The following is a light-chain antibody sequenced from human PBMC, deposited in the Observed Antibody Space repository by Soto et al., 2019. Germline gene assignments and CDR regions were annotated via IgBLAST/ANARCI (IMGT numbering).Light chain of an antibody. Sequence: SVSCSASQSLSISCTVLILHIGGYYHISWFQQHPGKVPKLMIYDVSDRPSGVSNRFSGSKSGNTASLTISGLQAEDEADYYCSSYTTTNTLVFGGGTKLTVL. V-gene: IGLV2-14*03. CDR3: SSYTTTNTLV. J-gene: IGLJ2*01. CDR2: DVS. CDR1: ILHIGGYYH.